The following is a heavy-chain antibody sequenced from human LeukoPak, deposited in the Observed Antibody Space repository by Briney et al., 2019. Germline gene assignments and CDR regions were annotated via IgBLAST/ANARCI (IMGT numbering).Heavy chain of an antibody. D-gene: IGHD2/OR15-2a*01. Sequence: GGSLRLSCAASGFTFSSYAMSWVRQAPGKGLEWVSAISSSGGSTYYADSVKDRFTISRDNSKNTLYLQMNSLRAADTAVHFCARGALSYSFDPWGQGTLVIVSS. J-gene: IGHJ5*02. CDR1: GFTFSSYA. V-gene: IGHV3-23*01. CDR3: ARGALSYSFDP. CDR2: ISSSGGST.